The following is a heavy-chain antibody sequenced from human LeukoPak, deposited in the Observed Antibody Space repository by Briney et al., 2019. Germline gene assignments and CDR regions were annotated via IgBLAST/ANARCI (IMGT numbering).Heavy chain of an antibody. J-gene: IGHJ4*02. CDR3: ATPTTGYSSGGFDY. D-gene: IGHD6-19*01. Sequence: PGGSLRLSCAASGFTFSSYGMHWVRQAPGKGLEWVAVISYDGSNKYYADSVKGRFTISRDNSKNTLYLQMNSLRAEDTAVYYCATPTTGYSSGGFDYWGQGTLVTVSS. CDR2: ISYDGSNK. V-gene: IGHV3-30*03. CDR1: GFTFSSYG.